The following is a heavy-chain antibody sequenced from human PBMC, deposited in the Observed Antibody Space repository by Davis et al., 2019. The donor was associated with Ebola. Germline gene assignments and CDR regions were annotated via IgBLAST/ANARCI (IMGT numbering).Heavy chain of an antibody. D-gene: IGHD3-16*01. Sequence: PSETLSLTCAVYGGSFSGYYWSWIRQPPGKGLEWIGEINHSGSTNYNPSLKSRVTISVDTSKNQFSLKLSSVTAADTAVYYCARLMGEGGFDYWGQGTLVTVSS. CDR2: INHSGST. V-gene: IGHV4-34*01. CDR3: ARLMGEGGFDY. J-gene: IGHJ4*02. CDR1: GGSFSGYY.